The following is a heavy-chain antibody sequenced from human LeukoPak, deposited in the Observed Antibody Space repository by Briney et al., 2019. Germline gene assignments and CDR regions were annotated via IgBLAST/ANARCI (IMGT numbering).Heavy chain of an antibody. Sequence: GGSLRLSCAASGFTASSYFMNWVRHAPGKGLEWVSVFYVGGPTYYADSVQGRFTISRDNSKNTVHLQMNSLRAEDTAVYYCARGAGWNFYEYWGHGTLVTVSS. J-gene: IGHJ4*01. D-gene: IGHD6-19*01. V-gene: IGHV3-66*02. CDR3: ARGAGWNFYEY. CDR1: GFTASSYF. CDR2: FYVGGPT.